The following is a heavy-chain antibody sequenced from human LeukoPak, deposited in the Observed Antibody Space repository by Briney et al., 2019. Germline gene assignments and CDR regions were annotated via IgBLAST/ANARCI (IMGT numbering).Heavy chain of an antibody. J-gene: IGHJ4*02. CDR1: RFTFRSYG. D-gene: IGHD2-15*01. CDR2: IWYDGSNK. Sequence: PGGSLRLSCAASRFTFRSYGMHWVRQTPGKGLEWVAIIWYDGSNKYYADSVKGRFTISRDNSRNTLYLQMSSLRAEDTAVYYCATHDSTKGLDYWGQGTQVTVFS. V-gene: IGHV3-33*01. CDR3: ATHDSTKGLDY.